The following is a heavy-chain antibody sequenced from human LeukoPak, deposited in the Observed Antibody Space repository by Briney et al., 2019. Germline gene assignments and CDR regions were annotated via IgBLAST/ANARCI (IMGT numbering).Heavy chain of an antibody. V-gene: IGHV3-23*01. CDR2: TSGSGGST. J-gene: IGHJ3*02. D-gene: IGHD5-24*01. CDR3: AKRDDHRVAMATTNAFDI. Sequence: ETLSLTCAVYGGSFSSYYWNWIRQPPGKGLEWVSATSGSGGSTYYADSVKGRFTISRDNSKNTLYLQMNSLRAEDTAVYYCAKRDDHRVAMATTNAFDIWGQGTMVTVSS. CDR1: GGSFSSYY.